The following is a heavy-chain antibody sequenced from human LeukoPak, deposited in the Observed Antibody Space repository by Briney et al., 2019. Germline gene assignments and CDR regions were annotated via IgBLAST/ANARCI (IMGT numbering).Heavy chain of an antibody. CDR2: IIPILGIA. D-gene: IGHD3-3*01. CDR1: GGTFSSYA. CDR3: ARANVWSGYYTNTYYYYYGMDV. V-gene: IGHV1-69*04. J-gene: IGHJ6*02. Sequence: SVKVSCKASGGTFSSYAISWVRQAPGQGLEWMGRIIPILGIANYAQKFQGRVTITADKSTSTAYMELSSLRSEDTAVYYCARANVWSGYYTNTYYYYYGMDVWGQGTTVTVSS.